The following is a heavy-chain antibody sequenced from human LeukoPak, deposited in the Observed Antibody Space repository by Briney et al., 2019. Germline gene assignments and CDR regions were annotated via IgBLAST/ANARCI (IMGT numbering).Heavy chain of an antibody. Sequence: SVKVSCKASGYTFTSYGISWVRQAPGQGLEWMGWISAYNGNTNYAQKLQGRVTMTTDTSTSTAYMELRSLRSDDTAVYYCARDQGLWFGELLMSPYYYGMDVWGQGTTVTVSS. V-gene: IGHV1-18*01. J-gene: IGHJ6*02. CDR3: ARDQGLWFGELLMSPYYYGMDV. D-gene: IGHD3-10*01. CDR1: GYTFTSYG. CDR2: ISAYNGNT.